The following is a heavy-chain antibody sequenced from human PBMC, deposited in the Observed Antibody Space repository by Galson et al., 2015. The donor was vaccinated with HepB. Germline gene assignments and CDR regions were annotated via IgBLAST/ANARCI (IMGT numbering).Heavy chain of an antibody. V-gene: IGHV3-23*01. CDR2: ISASGVNT. Sequence: SLRLSCAASGFTFSSYPMSWVRQAPGKGLEWVSGISASGVNTYYADSVKGRFNISRDNSKNTLYLQMDSLRPEDTAVYYCAKGTYSSGFDGFVIWRQGTMVTVYS. J-gene: IGHJ3*02. CDR3: AKGTYSSGFDGFVI. D-gene: IGHD6-19*01. CDR1: GFTFSSYP.